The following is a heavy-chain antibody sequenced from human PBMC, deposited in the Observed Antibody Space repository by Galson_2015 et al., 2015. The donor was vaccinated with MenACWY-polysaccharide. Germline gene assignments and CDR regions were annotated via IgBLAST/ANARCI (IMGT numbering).Heavy chain of an antibody. D-gene: IGHD6-19*01. V-gene: IGHV3-33*01. CDR2: IWYDEGNK. CDR1: GFTFSSYG. CDR3: ARDRRQWLVRNAFDI. Sequence: SLRLSCAASGFTFSSYGMHWVRQAPGKGLEWVAVIWYDEGNKYYADSVKGRFTISRDDSKNTLYLQMNSLRAEDTAVYYCARDRRQWLVRNAFDIWGQGTMVTASS. J-gene: IGHJ3*02.